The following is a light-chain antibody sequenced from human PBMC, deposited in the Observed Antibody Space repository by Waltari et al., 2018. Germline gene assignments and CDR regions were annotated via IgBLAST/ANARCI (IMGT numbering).Light chain of an antibody. CDR1: QSVTTS. CDR3: QQSHSPPFT. Sequence: DIQMTQSPASLAASLGDRVTITCRPRQSVTTSLNWYQQKSGEPPKLLISAASSFQSGVPSRFSGSGSGTDFTLTITHLQPEDVATYFCQQSHSPPFTLGPGTKV. J-gene: IGKJ3*01. CDR2: AAS. V-gene: IGKV1-39*01.